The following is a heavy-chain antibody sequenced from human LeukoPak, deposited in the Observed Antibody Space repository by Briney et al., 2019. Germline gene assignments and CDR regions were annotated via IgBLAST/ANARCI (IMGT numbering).Heavy chain of an antibody. CDR2: IYHSGST. D-gene: IGHD6-13*01. CDR3: ARGIGGGAAAGTEFDY. J-gene: IGHJ4*02. Sequence: PSETLSLTCTVSGYSISSGYYWGWIRQPPGKGLEWIGSIYHSGSTYYNPSLKSRVTISVDTSKNQFSLKLSSVTAADTAVYYCARGIGGGAAAGTEFDYWGQGTLVTVSS. V-gene: IGHV4-38-2*02. CDR1: GYSISSGYY.